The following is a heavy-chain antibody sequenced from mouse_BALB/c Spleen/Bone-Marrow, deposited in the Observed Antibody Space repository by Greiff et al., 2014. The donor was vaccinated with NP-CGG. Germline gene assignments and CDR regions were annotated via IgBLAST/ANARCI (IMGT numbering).Heavy chain of an antibody. CDR1: GYTFTSYW. V-gene: IGHV1-74*01. J-gene: IGHJ4*01. D-gene: IGHD2-3*01. CDR3: ARALGDGYYYAMDY. CDR2: IDPSDSET. Sequence: QVQLKASVAELVKPGAPVKLSCKASGYTFTSYWMNWVKQRPGRGLEWIGRIDPSDSETHYNQKFKDKATLTVDKSSSTAYIQLSSLTSEDSAVYYCARALGDGYYYAMDYWGQGTSVTVSS.